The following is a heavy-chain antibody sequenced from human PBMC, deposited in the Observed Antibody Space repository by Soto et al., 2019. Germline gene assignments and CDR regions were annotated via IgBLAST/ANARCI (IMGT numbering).Heavy chain of an antibody. V-gene: IGHV3-21*01. CDR1: GFTFCSHS. D-gene: IGHD3-10*01. J-gene: IGHJ4*02. CDR3: ATRPPDETYYGVFDY. Sequence: PGGSLRLSCAASGFTFCSHSMNWVRQAPGKGLEWVSSISSSSSYIYYADSVRGRFTISRDNAKNSLYLQMNSLRAEDTAVYYCATRPPDETYYGVFDYWGRGALVPVSS. CDR2: ISSSSSYI.